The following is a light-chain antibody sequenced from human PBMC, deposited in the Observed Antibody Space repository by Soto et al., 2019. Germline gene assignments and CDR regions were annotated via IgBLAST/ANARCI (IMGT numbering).Light chain of an antibody. J-gene: IGLJ2*01. CDR3: QTSRL. CDR1: SGHSSYA. V-gene: IGLV4-69*01. Sequence: QPVLTQSPSASASLGASVKLTCTLSSGHSSYAIAWLQQQPEKGPRYLMKLNSDGSHSKGDGIPDRFSGSSSGAERYLIISGHQAEDEAEYCCQTSRLFGGGTKLTVL. CDR2: LNSDGSH.